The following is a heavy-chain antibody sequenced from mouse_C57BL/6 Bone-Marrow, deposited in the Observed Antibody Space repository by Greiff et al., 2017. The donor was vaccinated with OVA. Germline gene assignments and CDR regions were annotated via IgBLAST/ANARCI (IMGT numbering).Heavy chain of an antibody. J-gene: IGHJ1*03. CDR2: INYDGSST. Sequence: EVMLVESEGGLVQPGSSMKLSCTASGFTFSDYYMAWVRQVPEKGLEWVANINYDGSSTYYLDSLKSRFIISRDNAKNILYLQMSSLKSEDTATDYWARGGWDWYFDVWGTGTTVTVSS. CDR1: GFTFSDYY. V-gene: IGHV5-16*01. D-gene: IGHD3-3*01. CDR3: ARGGWDWYFDV.